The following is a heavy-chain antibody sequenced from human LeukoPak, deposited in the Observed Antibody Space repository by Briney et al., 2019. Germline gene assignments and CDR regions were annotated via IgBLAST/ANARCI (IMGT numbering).Heavy chain of an antibody. D-gene: IGHD5-12*01. CDR2: ISPSGDIT. Sequence: GGSLRLSCAASGFTFSKHGMNWVRQAPGKGLEWVSGISPSGDITYYADSVKGRFTISRDNSKNTLYLQVISLTAEDTAVYYCAKDDAWLRFGEWSQGTLVTVSS. CDR3: AKDDAWLRFGE. V-gene: IGHV3-23*01. J-gene: IGHJ4*02. CDR1: GFTFSKHG.